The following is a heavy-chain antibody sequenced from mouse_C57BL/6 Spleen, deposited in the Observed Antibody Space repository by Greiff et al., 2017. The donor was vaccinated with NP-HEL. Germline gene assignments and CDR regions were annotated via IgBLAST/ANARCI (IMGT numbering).Heavy chain of an antibody. D-gene: IGHD1-1*02. V-gene: IGHV10-1*01. CDR2: IRSKSNNYAT. CDR1: GFSFNTYA. CDR3: VRGRWDYFDY. J-gene: IGHJ2*01. Sequence: EVKLMESGGGLVQPKGSLKLSCAASGFSFNTYAMNWVRQAPGKGLEWVARIRSKSNNYATYYADSVKDRFTISRDDSESMLYLQMNNLKTEDTAMYYCVRGRWDYFDYWGQGTTLTVSS.